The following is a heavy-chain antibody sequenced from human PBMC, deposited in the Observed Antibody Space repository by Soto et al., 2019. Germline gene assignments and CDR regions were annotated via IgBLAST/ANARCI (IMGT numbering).Heavy chain of an antibody. D-gene: IGHD3-22*01. V-gene: IGHV4-39*01. J-gene: IGHJ5*02. Sequence: SAPLSLTCTVSGGSIISSSYYWVWILQPPGKGLEWIGSIYYSGSTYYNPSLKIRVTISVDTSKNQFSLKLSSVTAADTAVYYCARQTYYYDSSGYLNWFDPWGQGTLVTVSS. CDR2: IYYSGST. CDR3: ARQTYYYDSSGYLNWFDP. CDR1: GGSIISSSYY.